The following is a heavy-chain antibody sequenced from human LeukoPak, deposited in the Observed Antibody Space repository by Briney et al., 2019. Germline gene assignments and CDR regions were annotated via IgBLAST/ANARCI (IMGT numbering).Heavy chain of an antibody. J-gene: IGHJ6*02. CDR1: GFSFSTYV. V-gene: IGHV3-23*01. D-gene: IGHD3-3*01. Sequence: GGSLRLSCAASGFSFSTYVMSWVRQAPGKGLEWVPDISARDDSTNTADSVKGRFTISRDNSKNTLYLQMNSLRAEDTAVYYCAKWGQYYDFWSGYYPDYYYYGMDVWGQGTTVTVSS. CDR3: AKWGQYYDFWSGYYPDYYYYGMDV. CDR2: ISARDDST.